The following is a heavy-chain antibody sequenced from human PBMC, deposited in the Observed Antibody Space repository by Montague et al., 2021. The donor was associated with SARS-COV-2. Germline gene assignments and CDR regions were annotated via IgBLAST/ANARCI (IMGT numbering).Heavy chain of an antibody. CDR2: IYTSGST. J-gene: IGHJ3*02. CDR3: ARVLGTYYDFWSGERAIDAFDI. V-gene: IGHV4-61*02. CDR1: GGSISSGSYY. Sequence: TLSLTCTVSGGSISSGSYYWSWIRQPAGKGLEWIGRIYTSGSTNYNPSLKSRVTISVDTSKNQFSLKLSSVTAADTAVYYCARVLGTYYDFWSGERAIDAFDIWGLGTMVTVSS. D-gene: IGHD3-3*01.